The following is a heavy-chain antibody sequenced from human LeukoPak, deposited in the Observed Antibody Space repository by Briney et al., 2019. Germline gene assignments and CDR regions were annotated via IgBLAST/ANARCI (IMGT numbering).Heavy chain of an antibody. CDR1: GYTFTSYG. J-gene: IGHJ6*03. Sequence: GASVKVSCKASGYTFTSYGISWVRQAPGQGLEWMGGIIPIFGTANYAQKFQGRVTITADKSTSTAYMELSSLRSEDTAVYYCAGIFGVVTTPIYYYYMDVWGKGTTVTVSS. V-gene: IGHV1-69*06. D-gene: IGHD3-3*01. CDR2: IIPIFGTA. CDR3: AGIFGVVTTPIYYYYMDV.